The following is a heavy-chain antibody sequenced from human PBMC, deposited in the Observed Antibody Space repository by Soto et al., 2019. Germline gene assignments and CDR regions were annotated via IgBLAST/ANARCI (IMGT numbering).Heavy chain of an antibody. CDR3: ARDHLIMPAHDFFYGSDV. D-gene: IGHD2-2*01. J-gene: IGHJ6*02. V-gene: IGHV3-7*03. CDR2: IPQDGVDG. Sequence: WGSLRLSCEVSGFTFSMYSMSWVRQSPGKGLEWVAKIPQDGVDGHYADSVKGRFIISRDNDKNSLHLQLNNLRAEDTAVYYCARDHLIMPAHDFFYGSDVWGRGATVTVSS. CDR1: GFTFSMYS.